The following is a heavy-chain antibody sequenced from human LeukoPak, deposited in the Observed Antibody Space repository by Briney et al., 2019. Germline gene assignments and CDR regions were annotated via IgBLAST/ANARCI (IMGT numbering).Heavy chain of an antibody. Sequence: SETLSLTCTVSGGSISSFYWTWIRQPAGKGLEWIGRIYTSGGTNYNPSLKSRVTMSVDTSKNQFSLKLSSVTATDTAVYYCARDWGSYSSGWRAFDYWGQGTLVTVSS. CDR2: IYTSGGT. CDR3: ARDWGSYSSGWRAFDY. D-gene: IGHD6-19*01. J-gene: IGHJ4*02. V-gene: IGHV4-4*07. CDR1: GGSISSFY.